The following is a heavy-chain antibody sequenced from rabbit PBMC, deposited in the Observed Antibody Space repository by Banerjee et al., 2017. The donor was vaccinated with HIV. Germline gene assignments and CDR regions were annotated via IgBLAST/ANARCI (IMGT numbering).Heavy chain of an antibody. CDR1: GFSFSNKYV. J-gene: IGHJ6*01. Sequence: GGDLVKPEGSLTLTCTASGFSFSNKYVMCWVRQAPGKGPEWIACINTSSGNTVYASWAKGRFTISKTSSTTVTLQMPSLTGADTATYFCVRDLAGVIGWNFGLWGPGPLVTVS. V-gene: IGHV1S45*01. D-gene: IGHD4-1*01. CDR3: VRDLAGVIGWNFGL. CDR2: INTSSGNT.